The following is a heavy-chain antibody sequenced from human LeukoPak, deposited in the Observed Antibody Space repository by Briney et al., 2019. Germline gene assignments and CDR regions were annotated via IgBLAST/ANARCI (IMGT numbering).Heavy chain of an antibody. CDR3: AREVAVTYDSSGYSVDY. J-gene: IGHJ4*02. D-gene: IGHD3-22*01. Sequence: ASVKVSCKASGYTFTGYYMHWVRQAPGQGLEWMGWINPNSGGTNYAQKFQGRVTMTRDTSIGTAYMELSRLRSDDTAVYYCAREVAVTYDSSGYSVDYWDQGTLVTVSS. CDR1: GYTFTGYY. V-gene: IGHV1-2*02. CDR2: INPNSGGT.